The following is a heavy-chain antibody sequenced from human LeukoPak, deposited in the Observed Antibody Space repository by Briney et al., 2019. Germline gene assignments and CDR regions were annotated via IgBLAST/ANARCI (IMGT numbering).Heavy chain of an antibody. J-gene: IGHJ2*01. D-gene: IGHD3-22*01. CDR1: GFTFTTSA. Sequence: ASVKGSCKASGFTFTTSAVQWVRQARGQRLEWIGWIVVGSGNTNYAQKFQERVTITRDMSTSTAYMELSSLRSEDTAVYYCAADDYYDTSGYYYDWYFDLWGRGTLVTVSS. V-gene: IGHV1-58*01. CDR3: AADDYYDTSGYYYDWYFDL. CDR2: IVVGSGNT.